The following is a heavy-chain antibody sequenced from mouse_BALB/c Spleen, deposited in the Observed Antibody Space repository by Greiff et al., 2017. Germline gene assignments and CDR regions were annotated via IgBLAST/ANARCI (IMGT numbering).Heavy chain of an antibody. CDR2: IYPGNSDT. V-gene: IGHV1-5*01. CDR3: ARDQDSGYGFAY. D-gene: IGHD3-1*01. J-gene: IGHJ3*01. CDR1: GYTFTSYW. Sequence: EVQLQQSGTVLARPGASVKMSCKASGYTFTSYWMHWVKQRPGQGLEWIGAIYPGNSDTSYNQKFKGKAKLTAVTSTSTAYMELSSLTNEDSAVYYCARDQDSGYGFAYWGQGTLVTVSA.